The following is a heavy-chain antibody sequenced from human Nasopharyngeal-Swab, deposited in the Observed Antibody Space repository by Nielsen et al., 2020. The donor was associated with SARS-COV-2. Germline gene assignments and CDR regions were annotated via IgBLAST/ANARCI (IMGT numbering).Heavy chain of an antibody. J-gene: IGHJ6*02. V-gene: IGHV1-3*01. CDR1: GYTFTSYA. Sequence: ASVKVSCKASGYTFTSYAMHWVRQAPGQRLEWMGWINAGNGNTKYSQKFQDRVTITRDTSASTAYMELSSLRSEDTAVYYCARSFYSSSWYSHPAYYYYGMDVWGQGTTVTVSS. CDR2: INAGNGNT. D-gene: IGHD6-13*01. CDR3: ARSFYSSSWYSHPAYYYYGMDV.